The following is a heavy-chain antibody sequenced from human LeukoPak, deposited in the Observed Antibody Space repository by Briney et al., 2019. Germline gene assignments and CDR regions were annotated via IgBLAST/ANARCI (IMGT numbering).Heavy chain of an antibody. J-gene: IGHJ3*02. D-gene: IGHD6-19*01. CDR2: ISSGSSTI. V-gene: IGHV3-48*01. CDR3: AKGRAVYDAFDI. Sequence: GGSLRLSCATSGFIFSSYSMNWVRQAPGKGLEWVSYISSGSSTIYYADSVKGRFTISRDNSKNTLYLQMNSLRAEDTAVYYCAKGRAVYDAFDIWGQGTMVTVSS. CDR1: GFIFSSYS.